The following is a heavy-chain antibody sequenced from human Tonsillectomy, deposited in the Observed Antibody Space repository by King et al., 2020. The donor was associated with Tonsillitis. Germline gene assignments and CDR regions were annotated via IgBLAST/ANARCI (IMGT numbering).Heavy chain of an antibody. Sequence: QLVQSGAEVKKPGASVKVSCKVSGYTLTELSMHGVRQAPGKGLEWMGGFDPEDGETIYAQKFQGRVTMTEDTSTDTAYMELTSLRSEDTAVYYCATFEAVPADTPEVDYYYGMDVWGQGTTVTVSS. D-gene: IGHD2-2*01. J-gene: IGHJ6*02. CDR1: GYTLTELS. CDR2: FDPEDGET. CDR3: ATFEAVPADTPEVDYYYGMDV. V-gene: IGHV1-24*01.